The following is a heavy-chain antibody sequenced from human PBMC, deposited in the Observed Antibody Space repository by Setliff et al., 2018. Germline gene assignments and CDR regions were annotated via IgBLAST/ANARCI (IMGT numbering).Heavy chain of an antibody. J-gene: IGHJ6*03. CDR1: GYTFTAYY. V-gene: IGHV1-2*02. D-gene: IGHD5-18*01. CDR2: INPNAGNT. Sequence: ASVKVSCKASGYTFTAYYIHWVRQAPGQGLEWMGWINPNAGNTNYAQQFQDRVTIITDGSTSTAYMELRSLRTEDTAVYYCAREGVDTRSSTDYRYYMDVWGKGTTVTVSS. CDR3: AREGVDTRSSTDYRYYMDV.